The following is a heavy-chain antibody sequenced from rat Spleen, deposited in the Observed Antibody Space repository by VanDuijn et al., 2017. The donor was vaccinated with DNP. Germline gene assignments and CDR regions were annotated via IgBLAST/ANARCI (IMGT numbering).Heavy chain of an antibody. J-gene: IGHJ3*01. Sequence: EVQLVESDGGLVQPGRSLKLSCAASGFTFSDYYMAWVRQTPTKGLEWVATISYDGSSTYYRDSVKGRFTISRDNAKGTLYLQMDSLRSEDTATYYGASGGYNYEDWFAYWGQGTLVTVSS. D-gene: IGHD1-5*01. CDR3: ASGGYNYEDWFAY. V-gene: IGHV5-29*01. CDR2: ISYDGSST. CDR1: GFTFSDYY.